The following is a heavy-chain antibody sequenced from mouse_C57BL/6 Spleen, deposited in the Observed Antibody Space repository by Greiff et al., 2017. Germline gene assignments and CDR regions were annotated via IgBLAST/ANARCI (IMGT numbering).Heavy chain of an antibody. CDR1: GYTFTDYY. Sequence: EVQLQQSGPELVKPGASVKISCKASGYTFTDYYMNWVKQSHGKSLEWIGDINPNNGGTSYNQKFKGKATLTVDKSSSTAYMELRSLTSEDSAVYYCARLGGNYYGSSYVDYWGQGTTLTVAS. CDR3: ARLGGNYYGSSYVDY. J-gene: IGHJ2*01. D-gene: IGHD1-1*01. V-gene: IGHV1-26*01. CDR2: INPNNGGT.